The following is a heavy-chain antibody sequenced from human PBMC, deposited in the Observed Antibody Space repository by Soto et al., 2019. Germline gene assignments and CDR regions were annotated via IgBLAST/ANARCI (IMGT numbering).Heavy chain of an antibody. CDR1: GFTFSSYS. CDR2: ISSSSSYI. Sequence: EVQLVESGGGLVKPGGSLRLSCAASGFTFSSYSMNWVRQAPGKGLEWVSSISSSSSYIYYSDSVKGRFTISRDNAKNSLYLQMNSLRAEDTAVYYCARDGGQLVPVSYFDYWGQGTLFTVSS. CDR3: ARDGGQLVPVSYFDY. V-gene: IGHV3-21*01. J-gene: IGHJ4*02. D-gene: IGHD6-6*01.